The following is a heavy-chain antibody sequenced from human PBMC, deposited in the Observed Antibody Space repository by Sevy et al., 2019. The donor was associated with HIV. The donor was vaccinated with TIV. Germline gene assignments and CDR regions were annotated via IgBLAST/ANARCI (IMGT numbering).Heavy chain of an antibody. Sequence: GGSLRLSCTASGFTFGDHAMSWFRQAPGKGLEWVGFIRSKAYGGTTEYAASVKGRFTISRDDSNSIAYLQMNSLKTEDTAMYYCTRGRNSTNYYMDVWGKGTTVTVSS. V-gene: IGHV3-49*03. CDR1: GFTFGDHA. J-gene: IGHJ6*03. CDR3: TRGRNSTNYYMDV. CDR2: IRSKAYGGTT. D-gene: IGHD6-13*01.